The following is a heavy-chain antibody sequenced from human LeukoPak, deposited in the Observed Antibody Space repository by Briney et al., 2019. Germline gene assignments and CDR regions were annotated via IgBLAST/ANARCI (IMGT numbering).Heavy chain of an antibody. D-gene: IGHD3-22*01. J-gene: IGHJ4*02. CDR3: ARFGSNYYPFDY. Sequence: SISNYFWGWIRQPPGKGLEWVSVIYSGGNTYYADSVKGRFTISRDKSKNTLYLQMNSLTAEDTAVYYCARFGSNYYPFDYWGQGTLVTVSS. CDR1: SISNYF. V-gene: IGHV3-53*01. CDR2: IYSGGNT.